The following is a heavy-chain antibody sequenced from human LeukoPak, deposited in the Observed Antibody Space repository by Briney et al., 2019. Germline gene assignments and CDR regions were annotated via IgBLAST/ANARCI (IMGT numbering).Heavy chain of an antibody. J-gene: IGHJ4*02. V-gene: IGHV4-31*03. CDR2: IYYSGST. CDR3: AREKEHYGGSGYYYVFDY. D-gene: IGHD3-22*01. Sequence: PSQTLSLTCTVSGGSPCSGGYYWSWIRQHPGKGLEWIGYIYYSGSTYYNTSLKRRVTISVETSKNTFSLKRCSVTAPETAAYFCAREKEHYGGSGYYYVFDYWGRGTLVTVSS. CDR1: GGSPCSGGYY.